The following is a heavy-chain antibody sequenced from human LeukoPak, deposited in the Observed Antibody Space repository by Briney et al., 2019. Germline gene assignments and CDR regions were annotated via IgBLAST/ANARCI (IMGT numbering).Heavy chain of an antibody. CDR2: IYYSGST. J-gene: IGHJ4*02. D-gene: IGHD4-23*01. V-gene: IGHV4-39*01. CDR3: ASFLGGNYANY. Sequence: PSETLSLTCTVSGGSISSSSYYWGWIRQPPGKGLEWIGSIYYSGSTYYNPSLKSRVTISVDTSKNQFSLKLCSVTAADTAVYYCASFLGGNYANYWGQGTLVTVSS. CDR1: GGSISSSSYY.